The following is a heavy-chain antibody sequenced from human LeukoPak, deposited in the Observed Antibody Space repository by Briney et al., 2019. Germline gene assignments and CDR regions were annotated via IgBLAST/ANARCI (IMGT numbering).Heavy chain of an antibody. V-gene: IGHV5-10-1*01. CDR3: ARRGAGMLLRGMDV. CDR2: INPSDSYT. J-gene: IGHJ6*02. CDR1: GYSFTSYW. Sequence: GESLKISCKGSGYSFTSYWISWVRQMPGKGLEWMGRINPSDSYTNYSPSFQGHVTISADKSISTAYLQWSSLKASDTAMYYCARRGAGMLLRGMDVWGQGTTVTVSS. D-gene: IGHD1-26*01.